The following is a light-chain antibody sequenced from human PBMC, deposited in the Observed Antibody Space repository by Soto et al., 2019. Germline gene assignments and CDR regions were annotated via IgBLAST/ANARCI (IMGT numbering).Light chain of an antibody. V-gene: IGLV2-23*02. Sequence: QSALAQPASVSGSPGQSIPISCTGTSSDIGRYNLVSWYQQDHGKAPKLIIYDVTKRPAGVADRLSASKTGNTASLPSSGLQAEDEADYDRCSHAGRGSVLFGGGTAHTVL. J-gene: IGLJ2*01. CDR1: SSDIGRYNL. CDR3: CSHAGRGSVL. CDR2: DVT.